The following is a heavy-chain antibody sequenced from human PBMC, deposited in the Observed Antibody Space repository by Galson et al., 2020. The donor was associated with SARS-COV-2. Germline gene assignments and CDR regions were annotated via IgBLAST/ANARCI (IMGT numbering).Heavy chain of an antibody. Sequence: SETLSLTCAVYGGSFSGYYWSWIRQPPGKGLEWIGEINHSGSTNYNPSLKSRVTISVDTSKNQFSLKLSSVTAADTAVYYCAVGGLGSYYLPQYYFDYWGQGTLVTVSS. CDR2: INHSGST. V-gene: IGHV4-34*01. D-gene: IGHD3-10*01. CDR3: AVGGLGSYYLPQYYFDY. CDR1: GGSFSGYY. J-gene: IGHJ4*02.